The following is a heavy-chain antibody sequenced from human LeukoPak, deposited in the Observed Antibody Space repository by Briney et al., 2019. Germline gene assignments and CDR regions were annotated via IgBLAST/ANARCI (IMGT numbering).Heavy chain of an antibody. V-gene: IGHV3-23*01. J-gene: IGHJ3*02. CDR3: ANVLWFGELLYQHAFDI. CDR1: GFTFSSYA. D-gene: IGHD3-10*01. CDR2: ISGSGGST. Sequence: GGSLRLSCAASGFTFSSYAMSWVRQAPGKGLEWVSAISGSGGSTYYADSVKGRFTISRDNSKNTLYLQMNSLRAEDTAVYYCANVLWFGELLYQHAFDIWSQGTMVTVSS.